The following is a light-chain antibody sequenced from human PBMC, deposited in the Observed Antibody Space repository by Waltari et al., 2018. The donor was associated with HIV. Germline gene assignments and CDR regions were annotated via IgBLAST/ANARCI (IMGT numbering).Light chain of an antibody. Sequence: SYELTQPPSVSVSPGQTARITCSGDALPKKYAYWYQQRSGQAPVLVIYEDSKRPSGIPEIFSGSSSGTMVTLTSSGAQVEDEADYYCYTTDITSHQRVFGGGTKLTVL. CDR2: EDS. V-gene: IGLV3-10*01. CDR1: ALPKKY. J-gene: IGLJ3*02. CDR3: YTTDITSHQRV.